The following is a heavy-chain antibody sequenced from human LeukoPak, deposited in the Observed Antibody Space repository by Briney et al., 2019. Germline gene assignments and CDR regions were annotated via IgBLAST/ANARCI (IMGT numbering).Heavy chain of an antibody. D-gene: IGHD2-15*01. Sequence: SETLSLTCTVSGGSISSCYWSWIRQPPGKGLEWIGYMYYSGSTNYNPSLKSRVTISVDTSKSQFSLKLSSVTAADTAVYYCARGYCSGGSCYPTPFYWGQGTLVTVSS. CDR1: GGSISSCY. V-gene: IGHV4-59*08. CDR2: MYYSGST. J-gene: IGHJ4*02. CDR3: ARGYCSGGSCYPTPFY.